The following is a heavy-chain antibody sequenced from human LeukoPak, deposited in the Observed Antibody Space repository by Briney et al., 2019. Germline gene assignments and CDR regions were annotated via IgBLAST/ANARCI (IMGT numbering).Heavy chain of an antibody. CDR1: GFTFSSYA. CDR2: ISGSGGST. J-gene: IGHJ4*02. Sequence: PGGSLRLSCAASGFTFSSYAMSWVRQAPGKGLEWVSAISGSGGSTYYADSVKGRFTISRDNSKNTLYLQMNSLRAEDTAVYYCARTKGGQQWLFDYWGQGTLVTVSS. CDR3: ARTKGGQQWLFDY. D-gene: IGHD6-19*01. V-gene: IGHV3-23*01.